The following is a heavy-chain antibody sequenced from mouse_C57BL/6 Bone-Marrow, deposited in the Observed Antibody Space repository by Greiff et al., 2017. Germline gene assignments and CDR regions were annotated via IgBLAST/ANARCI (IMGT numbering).Heavy chain of an antibody. CDR2: SNPRSGNT. J-gene: IGHJ1*03. CDR1: GYTFTSYG. V-gene: IGHV1-81*01. D-gene: IGHD1-2*01. CDR3: ARGLLRRWYFDV. Sequence: VKVVESGAELARPGASVKRSCKASGYTFTSYGISWVKQRNGQGLERIGESNPRSGNTYYNEKFKGKATLTADKSSSTAYMELRSLTSGGSAVYFCARGLLRRWYFDVWGTGTTVTVSS.